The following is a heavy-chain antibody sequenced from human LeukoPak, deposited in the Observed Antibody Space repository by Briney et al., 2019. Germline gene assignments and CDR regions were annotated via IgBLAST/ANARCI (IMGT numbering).Heavy chain of an antibody. CDR3: AKEASIGELLTYLDY. D-gene: IGHD1-26*01. J-gene: IGHJ4*02. CDR1: GFTFSSYG. Sequence: GGSLRLSCAASGFTFSSYGMHCVRQAPGKGLEWVAVISYDGSNKYYADSVKGRFTISRDKSKNKMYLQMNSLRAEDTAVYYCAKEASIGELLTYLDYWGQGTLVTVSS. CDR2: ISYDGSNK. V-gene: IGHV3-30*18.